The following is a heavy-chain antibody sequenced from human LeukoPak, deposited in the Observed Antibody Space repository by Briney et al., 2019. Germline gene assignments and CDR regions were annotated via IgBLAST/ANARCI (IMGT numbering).Heavy chain of an antibody. Sequence: GGSLRLSCVASGFTFSTCGMHWVRQAPGKGLEWVAFIQYDASNKYYADSLKGRFTISRDNSKNTLYLQMNGLRAEDTAVYYCAKELTIAAAHRFDYWGQGTLVTVSS. CDR1: GFTFSTCG. V-gene: IGHV3-30*02. CDR3: AKELTIAAAHRFDY. J-gene: IGHJ4*02. D-gene: IGHD6-13*01. CDR2: IQYDASNK.